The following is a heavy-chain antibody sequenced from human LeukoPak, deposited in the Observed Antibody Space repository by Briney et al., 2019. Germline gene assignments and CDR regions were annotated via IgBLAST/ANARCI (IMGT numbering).Heavy chain of an antibody. CDR2: IIPIFGTA. D-gene: IGHD3-10*01. Sequence: SVKVSCKASGGTFSSYAISWVRQAPGRGLEWMGGIIPIFGTASYAQKFQGRVTITADESTSTAYMELSSLRPEDTAVYYCAREITMVRAFDYWGQGTLVTVSS. CDR3: AREITMVRAFDY. CDR1: GGTFSSYA. J-gene: IGHJ4*02. V-gene: IGHV1-69*13.